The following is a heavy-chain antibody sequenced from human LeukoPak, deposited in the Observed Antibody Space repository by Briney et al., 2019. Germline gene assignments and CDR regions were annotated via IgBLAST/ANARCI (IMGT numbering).Heavy chain of an antibody. CDR1: GFTFSSYW. CDR2: INQGGSDK. V-gene: IGHV3-7*01. J-gene: IGHJ4*02. D-gene: IGHD5-12*01. Sequence: PGGSLRLSCAASGFTFSSYWMSWVRQAPGKGPEWVANINQGGSDKYYVDSVKGRFTVSRDNAKNSLYLQMYSLRAEDTAVYYCARRKFYSTYDPFDCWGQGTLVTVSS. CDR3: ARRKFYSTYDPFDC.